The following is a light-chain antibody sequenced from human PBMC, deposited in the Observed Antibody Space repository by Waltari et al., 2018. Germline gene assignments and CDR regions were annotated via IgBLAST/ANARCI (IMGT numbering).Light chain of an antibody. CDR1: QSVSSY. CDR3: QQRSNWPPQVT. V-gene: IGKV3-11*01. CDR2: DAS. J-gene: IGKJ4*01. Sequence: ERVLTQSPATLSLCTGERATPSCSASQSVSSYLALYQQKPGQATRLLIYDASNRATGIPARFSGSGSGTDFTLTISILEPEAFAVSYCQQRSNWPPQVTFGGGTKVEIK.